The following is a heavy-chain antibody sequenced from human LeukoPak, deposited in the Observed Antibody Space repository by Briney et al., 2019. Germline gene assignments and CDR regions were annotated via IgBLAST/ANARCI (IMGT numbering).Heavy chain of an antibody. V-gene: IGHV1-69*05. D-gene: IGHD3-3*01. CDR1: GGTFSSYA. CDR2: IIPIFGTA. J-gene: IGHJ6*03. CDR3: ARGYDFWSGYYTDSNYYYYMDV. Sequence: SVKVSCKASGGTFSSYAISWVRQAPGQGLEWMGGIIPIFGTANYAQKFQGRVTITTDESTSTAYMEPSSLRSEDTAVYYCARGYDFWSGYYTDSNYYYYMDVWGKGTTVTVSS.